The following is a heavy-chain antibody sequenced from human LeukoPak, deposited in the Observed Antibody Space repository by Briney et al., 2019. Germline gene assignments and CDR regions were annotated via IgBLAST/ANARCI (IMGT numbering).Heavy chain of an antibody. Sequence: SETLSLTCTVSGGSVSSGSYYWSWIRQPPGKGLERIGYIYYSGSTNYNPSLKSRVTISVDTSKNQFSLKLSSVTAADTAVYYCARGDDFWSGYPPFDYWGQGTLVTVSS. D-gene: IGHD3-3*01. CDR1: GGSVSSGSYY. V-gene: IGHV4-61*01. CDR3: ARGDDFWSGYPPFDY. J-gene: IGHJ4*02. CDR2: IYYSGST.